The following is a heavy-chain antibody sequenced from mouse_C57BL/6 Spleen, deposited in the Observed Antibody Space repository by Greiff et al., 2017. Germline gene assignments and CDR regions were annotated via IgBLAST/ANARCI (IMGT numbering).Heavy chain of an antibody. Sequence: VQLKESGPGLVKPSQSLSLTCSVTGYSITSGYYWNWIRQFPGNKLEWMGYISYDGSNNYNPSLKNRIPITRDTSKNQFFLKLNSVTTEDTATYYCTREEYSNYEGGLKNYAMGDWGQGTSVTVSS. V-gene: IGHV3-6*01. CDR3: TREEYSNYEGGLKNYAMGD. CDR1: GYSITSGYY. J-gene: IGHJ4*01. D-gene: IGHD2-5*01. CDR2: ISYDGSN.